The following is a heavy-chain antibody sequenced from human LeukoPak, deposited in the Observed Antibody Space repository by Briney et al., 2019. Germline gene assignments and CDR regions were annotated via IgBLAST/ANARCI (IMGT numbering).Heavy chain of an antibody. J-gene: IGHJ6*03. CDR2: IRYDGSKK. V-gene: IGHV3-30*02. CDR1: GFTFNNYG. CDR3: AKGRVYPPYYYMDV. Sequence: GGSLRLSCAASGFTFNNYGMHWVRQAPGKGLEWVAFIRYDGSKKYYGDSVKGRFTISRDNSKNALYLQMNSLRAEDTAVYYYAKGRVYPPYYYMDVWGKGTTVTVSS. D-gene: IGHD6-6*01.